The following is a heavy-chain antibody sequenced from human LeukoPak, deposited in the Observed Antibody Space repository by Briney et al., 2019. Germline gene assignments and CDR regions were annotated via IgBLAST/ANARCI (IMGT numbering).Heavy chain of an antibody. CDR3: AKDRTNYYYDSSGYYFGFDY. Sequence: GSLRLSCAASGFTFSSYAMRWVRQAPGKGLEWVSAISGSGGSTYYADSVKGRFTISRDNSKNTLYLQMNSLRAEDTAVYYCAKDRTNYYYDSSGYYFGFDYWGQGTLVTVSS. CDR1: GFTFSSYA. V-gene: IGHV3-23*01. CDR2: ISGSGGST. J-gene: IGHJ4*02. D-gene: IGHD3-22*01.